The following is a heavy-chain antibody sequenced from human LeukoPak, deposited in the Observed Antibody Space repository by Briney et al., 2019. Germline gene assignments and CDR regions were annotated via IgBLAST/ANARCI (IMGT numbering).Heavy chain of an antibody. D-gene: IGHD2-21*02. CDR2: IYSGGST. Sequence: GGSLRLSCAASGFTVSSNYMSWVRQAPGRGLEWVSVIYSGGSTYYADSVKGRFTISRDNSKNSLYLQMNSLRDEDTAVYYCAREPPKTYCGGDCYDFDYWGQGTLVTVSS. J-gene: IGHJ4*02. V-gene: IGHV3-66*01. CDR3: AREPPKTYCGGDCYDFDY. CDR1: GFTVSSNY.